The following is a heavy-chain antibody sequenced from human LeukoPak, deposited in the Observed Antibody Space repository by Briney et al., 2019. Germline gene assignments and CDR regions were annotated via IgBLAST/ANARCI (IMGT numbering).Heavy chain of an antibody. V-gene: IGHV3-48*03. D-gene: IGHD2/OR15-2a*01. CDR3: ARERTTIVSGTTIGAY. CDR1: GFTFSRYG. J-gene: IGHJ4*02. CDR2: MTASGDTI. Sequence: GGSLTLSCAASGFTFSRYGMSWVRQAPGKGLAWISYMTASGDTIYYADSVKGRFPISRANAKNSLFLQMNSLTADDTAVYYCARERTTIVSGTTIGAYWGQGTLVTVSS.